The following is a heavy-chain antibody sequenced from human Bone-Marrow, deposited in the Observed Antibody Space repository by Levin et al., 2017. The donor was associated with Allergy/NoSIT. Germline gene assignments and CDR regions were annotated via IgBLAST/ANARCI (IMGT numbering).Heavy chain of an antibody. V-gene: IGHV4-39*07. CDR2: IYYIGNT. CDR1: GGSISRSPYY. J-gene: IGHJ4*01. Sequence: SETLSLTCTVSGGSISRSPYYWVWIRQPPGKGLEWIGSIYYIGNTYYNPSLKSRATISVDTSKNLFSLKLSSVTAADTAVYYCAREGTPQAWDYWGQGTLVTVSS. D-gene: IGHD1-14*01. CDR3: AREGTPQAWDY.